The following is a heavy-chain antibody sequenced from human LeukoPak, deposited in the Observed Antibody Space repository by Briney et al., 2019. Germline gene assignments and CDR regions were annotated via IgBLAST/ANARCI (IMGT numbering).Heavy chain of an antibody. CDR2: IIPILGIA. CDR1: GGTFSSYA. J-gene: IGHJ4*02. D-gene: IGHD5-18*01. Sequence: ASVKVSCKASGGTFSSYAISWVRQAPGQGLEWMGRIIPILGIANYVQKFQGRVTITADKSTSTAYMELSSLRSEDTAVYYCASGYSYCDYWGQGTLVTVSS. CDR3: ASGYSYCDY. V-gene: IGHV1-69*04.